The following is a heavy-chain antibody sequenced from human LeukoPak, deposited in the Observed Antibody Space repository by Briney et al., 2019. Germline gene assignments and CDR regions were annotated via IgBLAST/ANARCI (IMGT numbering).Heavy chain of an antibody. CDR1: GGSISSGGYS. V-gene: IGHV4-30-2*01. Sequence: SQTLSLTCAVSGGSISSGGYSWSWIRQPPGKGLEWIGYIYHSGSTYYNPSLKSRVTISLDRSKNQFSLKLSSVTAADTAVYYCARAHCGGDCLGLPFDYWGQGTLVTVSS. D-gene: IGHD2-21*02. CDR2: IYHSGST. CDR3: ARAHCGGDCLGLPFDY. J-gene: IGHJ4*02.